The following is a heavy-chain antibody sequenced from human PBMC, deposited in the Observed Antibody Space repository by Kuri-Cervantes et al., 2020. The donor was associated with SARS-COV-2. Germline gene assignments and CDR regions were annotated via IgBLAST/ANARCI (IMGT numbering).Heavy chain of an antibody. CDR2: SIPIFGTA. V-gene: IGHV1-69*13. J-gene: IGHJ6*02. CDR3: AGSSIAPNYYYYGMDV. Sequence: SVKVSCKASGGPFSSYAISWVRQAPGQGLEWMGGSIPIFGTANYAQKFQGRVTITADESTSTAYMELSSLRSDDTAVYYCAGSSIAPNYYYYGMDVWGQGTTVTVSS. D-gene: IGHD3-10*01. CDR1: GGPFSSYA.